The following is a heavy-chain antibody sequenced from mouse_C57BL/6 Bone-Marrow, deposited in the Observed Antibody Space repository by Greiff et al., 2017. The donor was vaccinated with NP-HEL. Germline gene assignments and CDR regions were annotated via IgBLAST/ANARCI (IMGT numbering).Heavy chain of an antibody. V-gene: IGHV1-64*01. CDR3: ARTSDGYYTFFDY. CDR1: GYTFTSYW. D-gene: IGHD2-3*01. Sequence: QVQLKESGAELVKPGASVKLSCKASGYTFTSYWMHWVKQRPGQGLEWIGMIHPNSGSTNYNEKFKSKATLTVDKSSSTAYMQLSSLTSEDSAVYYCARTSDGYYTFFDYWGQGTTLTVSS. CDR2: IHPNSGST. J-gene: IGHJ2*01.